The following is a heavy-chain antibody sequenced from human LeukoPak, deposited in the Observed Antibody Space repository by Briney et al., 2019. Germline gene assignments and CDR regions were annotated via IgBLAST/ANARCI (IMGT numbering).Heavy chain of an antibody. J-gene: IGHJ4*02. D-gene: IGHD3-22*01. CDR1: GGTVSTYA. Sequence: GSSVKVSCKASGGTVSTYAISWLRQAPGQGLEWMGGIIPICGTANYEQKFQGRVTITADECKSTAYMEMSSMRSEDTAVYYCARADSSGYSDFEYWGQGTLVTVSS. CDR3: ARADSSGYSDFEY. CDR2: IIPICGTA. V-gene: IGHV1-69*01.